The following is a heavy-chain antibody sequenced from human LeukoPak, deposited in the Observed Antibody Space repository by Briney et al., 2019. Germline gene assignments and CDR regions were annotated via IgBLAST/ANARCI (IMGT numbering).Heavy chain of an antibody. D-gene: IGHD1-26*01. CDR1: GFTVSSNY. CDR2: IYSGGST. V-gene: IGHV3-66*02. J-gene: IGHJ4*02. CDR3: ARARRGSYFEFDY. Sequence: GGSLRLSCAASGFTVSSNYMSWVRQAPGKGLEWVSVIYSGGSTYYADSVKGRFTISGDNSKDTLYLQMNSLRAEDTAVYYCARARRGSYFEFDYWGQGTLVTVSS.